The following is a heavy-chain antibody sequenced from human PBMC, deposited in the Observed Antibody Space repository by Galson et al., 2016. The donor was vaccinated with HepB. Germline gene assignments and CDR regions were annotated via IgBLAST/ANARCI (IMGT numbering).Heavy chain of an antibody. CDR1: GFMFDNYG. Sequence: SLRLSCAASGFMFDNYGMIWVRQALGKGLEWVSLISASGDRTDYADSVKGRFIISRDNSNSTVFLQMNSLRADDTAKYYCAKDYLRWGSAAGSWGQGTLVTVSS. CDR3: AKDYLRWGSAAGS. V-gene: IGHV3-23*01. J-gene: IGHJ4*02. CDR2: ISASGDRT. D-gene: IGHD6-13*01.